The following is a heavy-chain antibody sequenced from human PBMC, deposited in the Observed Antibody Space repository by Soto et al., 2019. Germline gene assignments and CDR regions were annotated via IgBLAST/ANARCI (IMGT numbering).Heavy chain of an antibody. D-gene: IGHD3-9*01. V-gene: IGHV3-23*01. CDR2: ISGSGGST. J-gene: IGHJ3*02. CDR3: AKVVRYFDWSPYDI. CDR1: GFTFSSYA. Sequence: GGSLRLSCAASGFTFSSYAMSWVRQAPGKGLEWVSAISGSGGSTYYADSVKGRFTISRDNSKNTLYLQMNSLRAEGTAVYYCAKVVRYFDWSPYDIWGQGTMVTVSS.